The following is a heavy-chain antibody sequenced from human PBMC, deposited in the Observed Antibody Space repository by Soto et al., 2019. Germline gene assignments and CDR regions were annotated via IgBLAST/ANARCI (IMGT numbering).Heavy chain of an antibody. V-gene: IGHV4-34*01. CDR1: GGSFSGFY. CDR2: INHSGSS. J-gene: IGHJ2*01. Sequence: PSETLSLTCAVHGGSFSGFYWTWIRQPPGKGLEWIGEINHSGSSNYNPPLKSRVTMSLDTSRNQFSLSLNYVTAADTAVYYCARMAGPWYFDLWGRGTLVTVSS. CDR3: ARMAGPWYFDL.